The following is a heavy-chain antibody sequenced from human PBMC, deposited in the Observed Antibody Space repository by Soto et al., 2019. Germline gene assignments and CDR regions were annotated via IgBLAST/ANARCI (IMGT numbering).Heavy chain of an antibody. CDR1: GDSVSSTSAA. J-gene: IGHJ4*02. V-gene: IGHV6-1*01. D-gene: IGHD6-19*01. CDR2: TFYRSKWYA. CDR3: TRNGGWSFDY. Sequence: LSLTCGISGDSVSSTSAAWNWIRQSPSRGLEWLGRTFYRSKWYAEYAVSVKGRIAINPDTSKNQFSLQLNSLTPEDAAVYYCTRNGGWSFDYWGQGTLVTVSS.